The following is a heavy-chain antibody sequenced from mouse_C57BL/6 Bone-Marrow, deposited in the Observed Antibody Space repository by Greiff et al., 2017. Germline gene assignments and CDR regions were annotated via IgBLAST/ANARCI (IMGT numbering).Heavy chain of an antibody. Sequence: QVQLQQPGAELVKPGASVKLSCKASGYTFTSYWMHWVKQRPGRGLEWIGRIDPNSGGTKYNEKFKSKATLTVDKPSSTAYMQLSSLISEDSAVYYCARRDIYYGIYFDYWGQGTPLTVSS. J-gene: IGHJ2*01. V-gene: IGHV1-72*01. CDR3: ARRDIYYGIYFDY. CDR1: GYTFTSYW. D-gene: IGHD2-1*01. CDR2: IDPNSGGT.